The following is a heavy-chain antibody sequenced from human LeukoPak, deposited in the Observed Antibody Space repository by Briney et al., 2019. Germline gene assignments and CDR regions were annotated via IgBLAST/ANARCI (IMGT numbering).Heavy chain of an antibody. CDR3: ARLPLDYDILTGYYDYFDY. V-gene: IGHV4-59*08. Sequence: PSETLSLTCTVSGASISSYYWSWIRQPPGKGLEWIGYIYYSGSTNYNPSLKSRVTISVDTSKNQFSLKLSSVTAADTAVYYCARLPLDYDILTGYYDYFDYWGQGTLVTVSS. CDR1: GASISSYY. J-gene: IGHJ4*02. D-gene: IGHD3-9*01. CDR2: IYYSGST.